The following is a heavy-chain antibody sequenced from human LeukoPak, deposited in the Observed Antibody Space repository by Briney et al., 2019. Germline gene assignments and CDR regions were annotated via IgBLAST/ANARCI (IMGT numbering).Heavy chain of an antibody. Sequence: MASETLSLTCTVSGGSISSSSYYWGWIRQPPGKGLEWIGSIYYSGSTYYNPSLKSRVTISVDTSKNQFSLKLSSVTAADTAVYYCASVLLRYFDWLLSLDAFDIWGQGTMVTVSS. D-gene: IGHD3-9*01. CDR3: ASVLLRYFDWLLSLDAFDI. CDR2: IYYSGST. CDR1: GGSISSSSYY. J-gene: IGHJ3*02. V-gene: IGHV4-39*07.